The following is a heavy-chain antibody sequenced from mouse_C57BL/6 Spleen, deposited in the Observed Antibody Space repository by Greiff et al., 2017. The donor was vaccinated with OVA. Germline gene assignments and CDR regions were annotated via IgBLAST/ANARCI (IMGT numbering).Heavy chain of an antibody. Sequence: EVQLQESGPGLVKPSQSLSLTCSVTGYSITSGYYWNWIRQFPGNKLEWMGYISYDGSNNYNPSLKNRISITRDTSKNQFFLKLNSVTTEDTATYYCARAMMVNGWYFDVWGTGTTVTVSS. V-gene: IGHV3-6*01. CDR1: GYSITSGYY. J-gene: IGHJ1*03. CDR3: ARAMMVNGWYFDV. CDR2: ISYDGSN. D-gene: IGHD2-3*01.